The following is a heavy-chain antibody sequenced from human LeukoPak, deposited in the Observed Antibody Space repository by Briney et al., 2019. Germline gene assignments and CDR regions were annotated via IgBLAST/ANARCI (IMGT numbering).Heavy chain of an antibody. V-gene: IGHV4-39*01. D-gene: IGHD1-26*01. CDR3: ARLGGSLDY. J-gene: IGHJ4*02. Sequence: SQTLSLTCTVSGGSISSGSYYWSWIRQPPGKGLEWIGEMTHSGSTNCKPSLKSRVTISVDTSKNQFSLKLSSVTAADTAVYYCARLGGSLDYWGQGTLVTVSS. CDR1: GGSISSGSYY. CDR2: MTHSGST.